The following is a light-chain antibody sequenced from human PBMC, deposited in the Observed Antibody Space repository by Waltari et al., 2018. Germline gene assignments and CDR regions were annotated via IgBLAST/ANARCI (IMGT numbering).Light chain of an antibody. CDR3: QQYNNWPYT. CDR1: QSVGTS. Sequence: EIVMTQSPATLPVSPGERATLSCRASQSVGTSLAWYQQRPGQAPRFLIYGASTRGTGIPARFSGSGSGTDFTLSISSLQSEDSAVYYCQQYNNWPYTFGQGTKLEIK. CDR2: GAS. J-gene: IGKJ2*01. V-gene: IGKV3-15*01.